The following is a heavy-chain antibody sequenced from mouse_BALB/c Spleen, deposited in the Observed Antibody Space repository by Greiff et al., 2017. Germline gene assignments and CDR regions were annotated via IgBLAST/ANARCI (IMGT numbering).Heavy chain of an antibody. CDR3: ARAGGYDDAMDY. CDR2: ISSGGSYT. D-gene: IGHD2-2*01. Sequence: EVHLVESGGGLVKPGGSLKLSCAASGFTFSSYAMSWVRQSPEKRLEWVAEISSGGSYTYYPDTVTGRFTISRDNAKNTLYLEMSSLRSEDTAMYYCARAGGYDDAMDYWGQGTSVTVSS. J-gene: IGHJ4*01. CDR1: GFTFSSYA. V-gene: IGHV5-9-4*01.